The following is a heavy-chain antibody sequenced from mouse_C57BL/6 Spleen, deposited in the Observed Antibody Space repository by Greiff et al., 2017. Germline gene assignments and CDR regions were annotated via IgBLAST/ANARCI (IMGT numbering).Heavy chain of an antibody. CDR3: ARDYAYAMDY. J-gene: IGHJ4*01. Sequence: VQLQQPGAELVKPGASVKLSCKASGYTFTSYWMHWVKQRPGQGLEWIGMINPNSGSTNYNEKFKSKATLTVDKSSSTAYMQLSSLTSEDSAVYYCARDYAYAMDYWGQGTSVTVSS. CDR1: GYTFTSYW. V-gene: IGHV1-64*01. CDR2: INPNSGST. D-gene: IGHD1-1*02.